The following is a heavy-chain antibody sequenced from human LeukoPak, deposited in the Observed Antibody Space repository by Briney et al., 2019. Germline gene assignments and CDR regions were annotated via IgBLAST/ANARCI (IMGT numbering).Heavy chain of an antibody. V-gene: IGHV3-30*04. J-gene: IGHJ5*02. Sequence: GGSLRLSCAASGLTFSSYAMHWVRQARGKGLEWVAVISYDGSNKYYADSVKGRLTISRDNSKNTLYLQMNSLRAEDTAVYYCARGSSTGTLSLWFDPWGQGTLVTVSS. CDR3: ARGSSTGTLSLWFDP. CDR2: ISYDGSNK. CDR1: GLTFSSYA. D-gene: IGHD1-14*01.